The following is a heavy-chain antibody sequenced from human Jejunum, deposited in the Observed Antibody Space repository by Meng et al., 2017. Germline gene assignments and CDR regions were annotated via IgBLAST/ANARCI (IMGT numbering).Heavy chain of an antibody. D-gene: IGHD4-17*01. Sequence: HVQLMQFGADVKKPGASVKVSCKASGYTLTNYAIHWVRQAPGQRLEWMGWITVGNGNTKYSQKFQGRVTITRGTSASTAYMELSSLTSEDTAVYYCAGDNGDSGIFDYWGQGTLVTVSS. CDR2: ITVGNGNT. CDR3: AGDNGDSGIFDY. V-gene: IGHV1-3*01. J-gene: IGHJ4*02. CDR1: GYTLTNYA.